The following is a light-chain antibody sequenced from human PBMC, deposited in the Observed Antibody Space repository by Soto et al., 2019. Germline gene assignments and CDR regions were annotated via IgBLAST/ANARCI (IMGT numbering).Light chain of an antibody. J-gene: IGLJ2*01. V-gene: IGLV2-14*01. CDR2: EVS. Sequence: QSVLTQPASVSGSPGQSSTISCTGTNNDVGAYTYVSWYQQHPGKAPRLIIYEVSDRPSGVSDRFSGSKSGNTASLVISGIQAEDEADYYCSSYRTGSRVFGGGTKLTVL. CDR3: SSYRTGSRV. CDR1: NNDVGAYTY.